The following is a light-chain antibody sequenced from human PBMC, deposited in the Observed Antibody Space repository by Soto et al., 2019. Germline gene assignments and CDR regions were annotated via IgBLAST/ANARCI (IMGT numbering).Light chain of an antibody. CDR2: SNN. J-gene: IGLJ3*02. CDR3: AAWDDTLNGWV. Sequence: QSVLTQPPSASGTPGQGVTISCSGSTSTIGSNFVIWYQQLPGTAPKLLIYSNNKRPSGVPDRFSGSKSGISASLAISGLQSEDEADYYCAAWDDTLNGWVFGGGTKVTVL. V-gene: IGLV1-44*01. CDR1: TSTIGSNF.